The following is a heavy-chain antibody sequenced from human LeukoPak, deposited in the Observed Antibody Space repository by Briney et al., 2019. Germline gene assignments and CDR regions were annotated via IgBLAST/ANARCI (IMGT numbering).Heavy chain of an antibody. V-gene: IGHV3-21*01. Sequence: PGGSLRLSCAASGFTFSSYSMNWVRQAPGKGLEWVSSIGSSSSYIYYADSVKGRFTISRDNAKNSLYLQMNSLRAEDTAVYYCASLAYCSSTSCYGMDVWGQGTTVTVSS. D-gene: IGHD2-2*01. CDR1: GFTFSSYS. CDR3: ASLAYCSSTSCYGMDV. J-gene: IGHJ6*02. CDR2: IGSSSSYI.